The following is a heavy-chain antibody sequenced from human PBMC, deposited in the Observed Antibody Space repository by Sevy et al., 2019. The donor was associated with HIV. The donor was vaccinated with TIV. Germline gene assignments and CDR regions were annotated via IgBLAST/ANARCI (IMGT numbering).Heavy chain of an antibody. J-gene: IGHJ4*02. V-gene: IGHV3-23*01. Sequence: GGYLRLSCAASGFTFSSYAMSWVRQAPGKGLEWVSAISGSGGSTYYADSVKGRFTISRDNSKNTLYLQMNSLRAEDTAVYYCAKDKVVLRSRNYFDYWGQGTLVTVSS. CDR3: AKDKVVLRSRNYFDY. CDR1: GFTFSSYA. CDR2: ISGSGGST. D-gene: IGHD3-3*01.